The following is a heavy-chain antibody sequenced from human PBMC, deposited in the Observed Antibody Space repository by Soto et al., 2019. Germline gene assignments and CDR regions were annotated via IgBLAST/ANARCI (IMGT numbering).Heavy chain of an antibody. CDR3: ARVRVTTMVRGAKPSPANWLYA. CDR2: VDPSDGST. J-gene: IGHJ5*02. V-gene: IGHV1-46*01. CDR1: GYSFTNFY. D-gene: IGHD3-10*01. Sequence: ASVKVSCKASGYSFTNFYIHWVRQAPGQGLEWMGLVDPSDGSTTYAQKFQDGVTMTRDASTSTVYLELSSLKSEDTAVYYCARVRVTTMVRGAKPSPANWLYAWGQGTLVTVSS.